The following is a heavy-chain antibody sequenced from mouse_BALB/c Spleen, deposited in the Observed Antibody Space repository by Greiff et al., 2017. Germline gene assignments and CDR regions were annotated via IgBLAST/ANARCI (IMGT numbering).Heavy chain of an antibody. V-gene: IGHV2-9*02. CDR3: ASAYYRYPYAMDY. Sequence: VQLVESGPGLVAPSQSLSITCTVSGFSLTSYGVHWVRQPPGKGLEWLGVIWAGGSTNYNSALMSRLSISKDNSKSQVFLKMNSLQTDDTAMYYCASAYYRYPYAMDYWGQGTSVTVSS. D-gene: IGHD2-14*01. CDR1: GFSLTSYG. J-gene: IGHJ4*01. CDR2: IWAGGST.